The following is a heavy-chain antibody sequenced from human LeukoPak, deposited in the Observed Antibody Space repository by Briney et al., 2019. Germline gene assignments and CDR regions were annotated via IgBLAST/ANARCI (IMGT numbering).Heavy chain of an antibody. Sequence: GGSLRLSCAASGFTFSSYEMNWVRQAPGKGLEWVSYISSSGSTIYYADSVKGRFTISRDKAKNSLYLQMNSLRAEDTDVYYCARGRGDIVVVVAANWLNWFDPWGQGTLVTVSS. CDR2: ISSSGSTI. J-gene: IGHJ5*02. D-gene: IGHD2-15*01. V-gene: IGHV3-48*03. CDR3: ARGRGDIVVVVAANWLNWFDP. CDR1: GFTFSSYE.